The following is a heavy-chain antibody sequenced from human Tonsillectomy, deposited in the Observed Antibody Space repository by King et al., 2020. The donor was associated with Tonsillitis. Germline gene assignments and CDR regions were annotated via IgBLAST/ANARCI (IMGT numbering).Heavy chain of an antibody. J-gene: IGHJ6*02. V-gene: IGHV1-69*01. D-gene: IGHD2-15*01. CDR3: ARRGIIIYGMDV. CDR1: GGTFNNYG. Sequence: QLVQSGAEVKKPGSSLKVSCKASGGTFNNYGISWVRQAPGQGLEWMGGIIPIFGATNYAQKFQGRVTITADESTRTAYMELSSLRSDDTAVYYCARRGIIIYGMDVWGQGTTVIVPS. CDR2: IIPIFGAT.